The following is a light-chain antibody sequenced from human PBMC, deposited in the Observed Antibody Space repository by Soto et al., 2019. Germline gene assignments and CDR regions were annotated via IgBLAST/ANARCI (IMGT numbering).Light chain of an antibody. CDR3: ETWDSNPRV. J-gene: IGLJ2*01. V-gene: IGLV4-60*02. CDR2: LEGSGSY. Sequence: QLVLTQSSSASASLGSSGKLTCTLSSGHSSYIIAWHQQQPGKAPRYLMKLEGSGSYNKGSGVPDRFSGSSSGADRYLTISNLLFEDEADYYCETWDSNPRVFGGGTQLTV. CDR1: SGHSSYI.